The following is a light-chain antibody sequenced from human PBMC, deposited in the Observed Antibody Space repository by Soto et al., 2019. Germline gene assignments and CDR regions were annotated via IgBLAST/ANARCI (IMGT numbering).Light chain of an antibody. Sequence: QSALTQPPSASGSPGQSVTISCTGTSSDVGAYNYVSWYQQHAGKAPKLVLYEVTKRPSEVPDRFSGSKSANTASLTVSGLQAEDEAYYYCSSFASSNTWVFGGGTKLTVL. CDR2: EVT. J-gene: IGLJ3*02. CDR3: SSFASSNTWV. V-gene: IGLV2-8*01. CDR1: SSDVGAYNY.